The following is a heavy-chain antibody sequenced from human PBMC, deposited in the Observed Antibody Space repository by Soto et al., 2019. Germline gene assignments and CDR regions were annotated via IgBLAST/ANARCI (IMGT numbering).Heavy chain of an antibody. CDR2: IYSGGST. CDR3: ARGDSRYAHYYYYYMDV. Sequence: EVQLVESGGGLVQPGGSLRLSCAASGFTVSSNYMSWVRQAPGKGLEWVSVIYSGGSTYYADSVKGRFTISRDNSKNTLYLQMNSLRAEDTAVYYCARGDSRYAHYYYYYMDVWGKGTTVTVSS. CDR1: GFTVSSNY. V-gene: IGHV3-66*01. D-gene: IGHD5-12*01. J-gene: IGHJ6*03.